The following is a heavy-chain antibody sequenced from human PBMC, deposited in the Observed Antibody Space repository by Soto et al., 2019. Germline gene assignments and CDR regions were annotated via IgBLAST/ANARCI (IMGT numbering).Heavy chain of an antibody. D-gene: IGHD5-18*01. J-gene: IGHJ4*02. CDR3: AKARTGYSYGYDFDY. V-gene: IGHV3-30*18. CDR2: ISYDGSNK. CDR1: GFTFSSYG. Sequence: QVQLVESGGGVVQPGRSLRLSCAASGFTFSSYGMHWVRQAPGKGLEWVAGISYDGSNKYYADSVKGRFTISRDNSKNTLYLQMNSLRAEDTAVYYCAKARTGYSYGYDFDYWGQGTLVTVSS.